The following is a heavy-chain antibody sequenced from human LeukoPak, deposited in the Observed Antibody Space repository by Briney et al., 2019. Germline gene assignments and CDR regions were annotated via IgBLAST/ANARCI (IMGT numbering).Heavy chain of an antibody. J-gene: IGHJ4*02. CDR1: GGSISSYY. CDR3: ARYVWGSYPTFEDY. V-gene: IGHV4-59*01. D-gene: IGHD3-16*02. CDR2: IYYSGST. Sequence: SETLSLTRTVSGGSISSYYWNWIRQPPAKGREWIGYIYYSGSTKYNTSLKSRLTISVDTSKNPFSLKLSSVTAADTAVYYCARYVWGSYPTFEDYWGQGTLVTVSS.